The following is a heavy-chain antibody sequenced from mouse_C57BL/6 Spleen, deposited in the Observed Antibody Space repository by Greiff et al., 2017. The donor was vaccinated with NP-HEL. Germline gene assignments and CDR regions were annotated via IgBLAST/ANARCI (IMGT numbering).Heavy chain of an antibody. V-gene: IGHV1-80*01. CDR3: APYDYDDYAMDY. Sequence: QVHVKQSGAELVKPGASVKISCKASGYAFSSYWMNWVKQRPGKGLEWIGQIYPGDGDTNYNGKFKGKATLTADKSSSTAYIQLSSLTSEDSAVYFCAPYDYDDYAMDYWGQGTSVTVSS. CDR1: GYAFSSYW. D-gene: IGHD2-4*01. J-gene: IGHJ4*01. CDR2: IYPGDGDT.